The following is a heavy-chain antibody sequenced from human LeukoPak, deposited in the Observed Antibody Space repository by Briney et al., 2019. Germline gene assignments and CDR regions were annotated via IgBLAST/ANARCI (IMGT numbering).Heavy chain of an antibody. D-gene: IGHD6-13*01. Sequence: SGTLSLTCAVSGGSISSSNGWSWVRQPPGKGLEWIGEVYQSGSTNCNPSVKSRVTISVDKSKNQCSVELSWVTAADTAVYYCAILAAAVPRWGQGSLVTVSS. CDR1: GGSISSSNG. CDR2: VYQSGST. J-gene: IGHJ4*02. V-gene: IGHV4-4*02. CDR3: AILAAAVPR.